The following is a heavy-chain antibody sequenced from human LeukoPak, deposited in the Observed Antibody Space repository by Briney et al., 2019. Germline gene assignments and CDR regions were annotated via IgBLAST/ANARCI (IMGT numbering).Heavy chain of an antibody. D-gene: IGHD3-22*01. CDR3: ARTTYYYDSSGYYHLSLYYFDY. Sequence: SVKVSCKASGGTFSSYAISWVRQAPGQGHEWMGGIIPIFGTANYAQEFQGRVTITTDESTSTAYMELSSLRSEDTAVYYCARTTYYYDSSGYYHLSLYYFDYWDQGTLVTVSS. CDR1: GGTFSSYA. CDR2: IIPIFGTA. J-gene: IGHJ4*02. V-gene: IGHV1-69*05.